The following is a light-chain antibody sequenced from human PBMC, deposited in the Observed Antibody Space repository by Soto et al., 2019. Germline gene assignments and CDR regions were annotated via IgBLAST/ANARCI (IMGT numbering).Light chain of an antibody. CDR3: QTWGTGIRV. CDR1: SGHSSYA. J-gene: IGLJ3*02. Sequence: QAVVTQSPSASASLGASVKLTCTLSSGHSSYAIAWHQQQPEKGPRYLMKLNSDGSHSKGDGIPDRFSGSSSGAERHLTISSLQSEDEADYYCQTWGTGIRVFGGGTKLTVL. V-gene: IGLV4-69*01. CDR2: LNSDGSH.